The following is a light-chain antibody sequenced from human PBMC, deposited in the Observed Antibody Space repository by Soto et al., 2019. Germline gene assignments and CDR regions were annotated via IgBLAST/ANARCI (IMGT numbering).Light chain of an antibody. CDR3: SSFSSSSTLVV. CDR2: DVS. V-gene: IGLV2-14*03. Sequence: QSAAVSGSPGQSITISCTGTSSDVGGYKYVSWYQLHPGKAPKLMIYDVSNRPSGVSNRFSGAKSGNTASLTISGLQAEDEADYYCSSFSSSSTLVVFGGGTKLTVL. CDR1: SSDVGGYKY. J-gene: IGLJ2*01.